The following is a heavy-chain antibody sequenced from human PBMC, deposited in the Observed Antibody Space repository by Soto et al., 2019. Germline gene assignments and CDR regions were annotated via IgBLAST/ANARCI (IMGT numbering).Heavy chain of an antibody. Sequence: EVQLVESGGDLGKPGGSLRLSCAASEFTFANAWISWVRQAPGKGLEWGGRIKSKADGGTTDYAAPVKGRFTISRDDSQNTLYLQMHSLKTDDTAVYYCTSLSSGHWGQGTLVTVSS. V-gene: IGHV3-15*01. D-gene: IGHD3-16*02. CDR3: TSLSSGH. J-gene: IGHJ4*02. CDR2: IKSKADGGTT. CDR1: EFTFANAW.